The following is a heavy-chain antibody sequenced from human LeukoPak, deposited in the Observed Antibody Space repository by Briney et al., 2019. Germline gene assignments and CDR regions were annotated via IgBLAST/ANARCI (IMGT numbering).Heavy chain of an antibody. J-gene: IGHJ1*01. V-gene: IGHV3-33*01. CDR2: IWYDGSNK. D-gene: IGHD6-19*01. Sequence: GGSLRLSCAASGFTFSSYGMHWVRQAPGKGPEWVAVIWYDGSNKYYADSVKGRFTISRDNSKNTLYLQMNSLRAEDTAVYYCAREITPGIAVAGTGEYFQHWGQGTLVTVSS. CDR1: GFTFSSYG. CDR3: AREITPGIAVAGTGEYFQH.